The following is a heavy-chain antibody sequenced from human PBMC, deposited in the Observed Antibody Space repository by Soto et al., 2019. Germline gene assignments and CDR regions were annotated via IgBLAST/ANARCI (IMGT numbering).Heavy chain of an antibody. V-gene: IGHV3-30*18. Sequence: VQLVESGGGVVQPGRSLRLSCAASGFTFSDYAMHWVRQAPGKGLEWVAVVSHDGRNTHYADSVKGRFTISRDSSKNTVSLEITSLRAEDTAVYYCAKGGRPWLLTSDFNYWGQGALVTVSS. CDR1: GFTFSDYA. J-gene: IGHJ4*02. CDR3: AKGGRPWLLTSDFNY. CDR2: VSHDGRNT. D-gene: IGHD2-15*01.